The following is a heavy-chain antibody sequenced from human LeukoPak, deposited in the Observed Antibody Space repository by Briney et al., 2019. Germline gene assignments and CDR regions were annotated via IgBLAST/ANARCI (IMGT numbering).Heavy chain of an antibody. V-gene: IGHV1-69-2*01. CDR2: VDPEDGET. CDR1: GYTFTDYY. CDR3: AEENDYGDY. J-gene: IGHJ4*02. D-gene: IGHD2/OR15-2a*01. Sequence: ASVKVSCKVSGYTFTDYYMHWVQQAPGKGLEWMGLVDPEDGETIYAEKFQGRVTITTDESTSTAYMELSSLRSEDTAVYYCAEENDYGDYWGQGTLVTVSS.